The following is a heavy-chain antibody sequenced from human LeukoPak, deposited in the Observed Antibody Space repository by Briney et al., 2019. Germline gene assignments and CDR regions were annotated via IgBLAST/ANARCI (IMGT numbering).Heavy chain of an antibody. J-gene: IGHJ4*02. CDR1: GFTFSRHW. CDR2: INSDASDT. Sequence: GGSLRLSCAASGFTFSRHWMHWVRQAPGKGLVWISRINSDASDTNYADFVKSRFTISRDNAKNSLYLQMNSLRAEDTAVYYCGRVSESLVNGGVSWSFDNWGQGTLVTVSS. CDR3: GRVSESLVNGGVSWSFDN. D-gene: IGHD2-15*01. V-gene: IGHV3-74*01.